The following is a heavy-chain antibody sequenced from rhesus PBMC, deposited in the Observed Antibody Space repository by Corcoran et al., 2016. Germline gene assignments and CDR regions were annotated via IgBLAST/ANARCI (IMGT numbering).Heavy chain of an antibody. CDR2: IYGGSGST. Sequence: QVQLQESGPGLVTPSETLSLTCAVSVSSISSGYGWGWFRQPPGKGLAWFGPIYGGSGSTYSNPSLKSRVTVSKDTSKNQVTLKLSSVTAADTAVYYCARRERSSGWENDAFEFWGQGLRVTVSS. CDR1: VSSISSGYG. D-gene: IGHD6-31*01. CDR3: ARRERSSGWENDAFEF. J-gene: IGHJ3*01. V-gene: IGHV4-127*01.